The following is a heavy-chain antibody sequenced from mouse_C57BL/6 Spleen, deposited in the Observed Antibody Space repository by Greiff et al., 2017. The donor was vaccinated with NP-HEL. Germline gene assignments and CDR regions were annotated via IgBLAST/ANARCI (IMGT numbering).Heavy chain of an antibody. CDR2: IYPGNGDT. V-gene: IGHV1-12*01. CDR3: AVTTVVAPFDY. J-gene: IGHJ2*01. CDR1: GYTFTSYN. D-gene: IGHD1-1*01. Sequence: SGAELVRPGASVKLSCKASGYTFTSYNMPWVKQTPRQGLEWIGAIYPGNGDTSYNQKFKGKATLTVAKSSSTAYMQLSSLTSEDSAVYFCAVTTVVAPFDYWGQGTTLTVSS.